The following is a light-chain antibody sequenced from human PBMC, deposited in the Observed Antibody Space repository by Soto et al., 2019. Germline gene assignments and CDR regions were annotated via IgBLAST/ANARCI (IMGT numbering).Light chain of an antibody. CDR2: GAS. J-gene: IGKJ1*01. V-gene: IGKV3-15*01. CDR1: QSINSN. Sequence: VMTQSPATLSVSPGERATLSCTASQSINSNLAWYQQRPGQAPRLLIYGASTRATGIPARFSGSGSGTEFTLTISSLQSEDFAVYYCQQYNNWWKFGKSTKVDI. CDR3: QQYNNWWK.